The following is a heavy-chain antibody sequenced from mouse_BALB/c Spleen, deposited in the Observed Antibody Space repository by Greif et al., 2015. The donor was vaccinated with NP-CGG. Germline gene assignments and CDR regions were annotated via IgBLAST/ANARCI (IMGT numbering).Heavy chain of an antibody. CDR2: ISGGGSYT. Sequence: EVMLVESGGGLVKPGGSLKLSCAASGFTFSSYGMSWVRQTPEKRLEWVATISGGGSYTYYPDSVKGRFTISRDNAKNNLYLQMSSLRSEDTALYYCARHEGFYYGSSLAWFAYWGQGTLVTVSA. V-gene: IGHV5-9-2*01. CDR3: ARHEGFYYGSSLAWFAY. J-gene: IGHJ3*01. D-gene: IGHD1-1*01. CDR1: GFTFSSYG.